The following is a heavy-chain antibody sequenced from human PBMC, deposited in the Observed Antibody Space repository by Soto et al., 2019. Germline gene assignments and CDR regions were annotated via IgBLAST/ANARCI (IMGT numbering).Heavy chain of an antibody. V-gene: IGHV1-18*01. CDR3: ARDSIAVAHLTYYYGMDV. J-gene: IGHJ6*02. Sequence: ASVKVSCKASGYTFTSYGISWVRQAPGQGLEWIGWISAYNGNTNYAQKLQGRVTMTTDTSTSTAYMELRSLRSDDTAVYYCARDSIAVAHLTYYYGMDVWGQGTTVTVSS. D-gene: IGHD6-19*01. CDR2: ISAYNGNT. CDR1: GYTFTSYG.